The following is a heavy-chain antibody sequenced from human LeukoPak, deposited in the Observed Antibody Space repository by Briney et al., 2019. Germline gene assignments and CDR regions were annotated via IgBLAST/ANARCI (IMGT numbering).Heavy chain of an antibody. CDR2: IRYDESTK. D-gene: IGHD4-17*01. CDR3: ARVDYGDYSKDFDY. Sequence: GGSLRLSCAASGFTFSNYGMHWVRQAPGKGLEWVAFIRYDESTKFYADSVKGRFTISRDNSKTTLYLQMNSLRAEDTAVYYCARVDYGDYSKDFDYWGQGTLVTVSS. CDR1: GFTFSNYG. J-gene: IGHJ4*02. V-gene: IGHV3-30*02.